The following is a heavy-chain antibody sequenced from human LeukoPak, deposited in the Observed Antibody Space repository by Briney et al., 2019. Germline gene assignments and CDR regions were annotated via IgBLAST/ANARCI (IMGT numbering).Heavy chain of an antibody. V-gene: IGHV3-30*03. CDR1: GFTFSSYG. CDR2: ISYDGSNK. Sequence: GGSLRLSCAASGFTFSSYGMHWVRQAPGKGLEWVAVISYDGSNKYYADSVKGRFTISRDNSKNTLYLQMNSLRAEDTALYYCARSGYYGSGSYSDYWGQGTLVTVSS. CDR3: ARSGYYGSGSYSDY. D-gene: IGHD3-10*01. J-gene: IGHJ4*02.